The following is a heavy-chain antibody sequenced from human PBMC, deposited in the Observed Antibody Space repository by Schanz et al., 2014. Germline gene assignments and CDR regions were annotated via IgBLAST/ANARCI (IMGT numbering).Heavy chain of an antibody. V-gene: IGHV1-46*01. Sequence: QVQLVQSGAEVKKPGASVKVSCKASGYTFTTYYIHWVRQAPGQGLEWMGKINPSSGTTKIAQNYESRSTVTRDTSTSTVNMEMSSLRAEETAVYYCARGGYFDSTRFDSWGQGTLVTVSS. CDR1: GYTFTTYY. CDR2: INPSSGTT. CDR3: ARGGYFDSTRFDS. J-gene: IGHJ4*02. D-gene: IGHD3-22*01.